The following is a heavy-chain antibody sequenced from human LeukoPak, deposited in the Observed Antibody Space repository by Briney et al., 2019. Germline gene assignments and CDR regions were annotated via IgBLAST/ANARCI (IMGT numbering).Heavy chain of an antibody. V-gene: IGHV3-53*01. CDR2: IYSGGST. D-gene: IGHD6-25*01. CDR1: GFTVSSNY. CDR3: ARESSGYYFDY. Sequence: GGSLRLSCAASGFTVSSNYMSWVRQAPGKGLEWVSVIYSGGSTYYADSVKGRFTISRDDSKNTLYLQMHSLRVEDTAVYYCARESSGYYFDYWGQGTLVTVSS. J-gene: IGHJ4*02.